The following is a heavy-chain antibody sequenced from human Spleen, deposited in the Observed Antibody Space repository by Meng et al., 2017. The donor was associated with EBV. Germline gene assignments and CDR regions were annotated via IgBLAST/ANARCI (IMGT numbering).Heavy chain of an antibody. V-gene: IGHV3-74*01. CDR1: GFSFSRYL. CDR2: TNEDGGIT. Sequence: EEALVEAGGGLVQPGVSLRPSCVASGFSFSRYLMHWVRQVPGKGLIWVARTNEDGGITNYADSVRGRFTISRDNTKNTLYLQMTSLRAEDTAVYFCSRDLVGPVGVWGQGTLVTVSS. CDR3: SRDLVGPVGV. J-gene: IGHJ4*02.